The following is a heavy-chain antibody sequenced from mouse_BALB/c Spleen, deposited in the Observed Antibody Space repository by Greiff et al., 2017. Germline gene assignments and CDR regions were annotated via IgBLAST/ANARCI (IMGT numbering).Heavy chain of an antibody. V-gene: IGHV2-9*02. Sequence: VKLVESGPGLVAPSQSLSITCTVSGFSLTSYGVHWVRQPPGKGLEWLGVIWAGGSTNYNSALMSRLSISKDNSKSQVFLKMNSLQTDDTAMYYCARAYYGSSPYWYFDVWGAGTTVTVSS. CDR3: ARAYYGSSPYWYFDV. J-gene: IGHJ1*01. CDR2: IWAGGST. D-gene: IGHD1-1*01. CDR1: GFSLTSYG.